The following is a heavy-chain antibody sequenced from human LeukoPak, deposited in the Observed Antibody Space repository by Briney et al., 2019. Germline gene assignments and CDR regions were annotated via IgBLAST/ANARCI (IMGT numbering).Heavy chain of an antibody. Sequence: SEILSLTCTVSGGSISSGSYYWSWIRQPAGKGLEWIGRIYTSGSTNYNPSLKSRVTISVDTSKNQFSLKLSSVTAADTAVYYCASATDYDILTGYYWGYYYMDVWGKGTTVTISS. CDR1: GGSISSGSYY. D-gene: IGHD3-9*01. J-gene: IGHJ6*03. CDR3: ASATDYDILTGYYWGYYYMDV. CDR2: IYTSGST. V-gene: IGHV4-61*02.